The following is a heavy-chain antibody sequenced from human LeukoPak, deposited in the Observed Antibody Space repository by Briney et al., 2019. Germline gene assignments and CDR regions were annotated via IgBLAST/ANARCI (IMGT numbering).Heavy chain of an antibody. V-gene: IGHV3-23*01. CDR1: GFTFSGYW. J-gene: IGHJ4*02. CDR3: ATYRQVLLPFES. Sequence: PGGSLRLSCAASGFTFSGYWMIWVRQPPGKWLEWVSSIFPSGGEIHYADSVRGRFTISRDNSKSTLSLQMNSLRAEDTAIYYCATYRQVLLPFESWGQGTLVTVSS. D-gene: IGHD2-8*02. CDR2: IFPSGGEI.